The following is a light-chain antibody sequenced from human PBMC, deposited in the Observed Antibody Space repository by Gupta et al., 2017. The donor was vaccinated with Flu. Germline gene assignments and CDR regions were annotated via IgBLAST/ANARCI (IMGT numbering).Light chain of an antibody. V-gene: IGKV3-20*01. CDR1: QNVGHNY. CDR3: QYDTGSST. CDR2: GAS. Sequence: IVLTQSPDTLSLSPGERATLSCRASQNVGHNYLEWYQQKPGQAPRLLIYGASNRATGIPDRFSGSGSGTDFTLTSSRRETEDFAVYYGQYDTGSSTFGHGTKVDIK. J-gene: IGKJ3*01.